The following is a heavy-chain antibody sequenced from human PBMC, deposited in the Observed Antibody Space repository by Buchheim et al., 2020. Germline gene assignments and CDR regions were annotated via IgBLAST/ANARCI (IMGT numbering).Heavy chain of an antibody. J-gene: IGHJ4*02. CDR2: IHYSGSS. Sequence: QVQLQESGPGLVKASETLSLTCTVSGGSISTYYLSWIRQPPGKGLEWIGYIHYSGSSNYNPSLKSRVTISVDRSKNQFSLRLSSVTAADTAVYYCARLYGDHVDYYFDYWGQGTL. D-gene: IGHD4/OR15-4a*01. CDR1: GGSISTYY. CDR3: ARLYGDHVDYYFDY. V-gene: IGHV4-59*01.